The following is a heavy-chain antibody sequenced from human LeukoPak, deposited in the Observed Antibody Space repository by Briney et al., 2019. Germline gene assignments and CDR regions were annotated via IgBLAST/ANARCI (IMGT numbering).Heavy chain of an antibody. CDR1: GDSVSSSIAT. Sequence: SQTLSLTCVISGDSVSSSIATWNWIRQSPSRGLEWLGRTYYRSHWYYDYAVSLRSRITINPDTSKNQFSLHLSSVTPEDTAVYFCARERSSWYYLDYWGQGMLVTVSS. J-gene: IGHJ4*02. CDR2: TYYRSHWYY. V-gene: IGHV6-1*01. D-gene: IGHD6-13*01. CDR3: ARERSSWYYLDY.